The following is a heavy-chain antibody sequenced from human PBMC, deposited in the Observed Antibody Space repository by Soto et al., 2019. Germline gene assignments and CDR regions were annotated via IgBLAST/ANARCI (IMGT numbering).Heavy chain of an antibody. V-gene: IGHV4-39*01. CDR3: AVTLIAVAGTIDY. D-gene: IGHD6-19*01. J-gene: IGHJ4*02. CDR2: IYYSGST. Sequence: SETLSLTCTVSVGSISSSSYYWGWIRQPPGKGLEWIGSIYYSGSTYYNPSLKSRVTISVDTSKNQFSLKLSSVTAADTAVYYCAVTLIAVAGTIDYWGQGTLVTVSS. CDR1: VGSISSSSYY.